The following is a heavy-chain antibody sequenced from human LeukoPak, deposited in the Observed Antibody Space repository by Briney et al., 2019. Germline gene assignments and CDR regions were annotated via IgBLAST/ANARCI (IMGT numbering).Heavy chain of an antibody. V-gene: IGHV3-21*06. CDR3: ARITSTSHYFHFMDV. D-gene: IGHD2-2*01. CDR1: GFTIADYT. CDR2: ISSSTSDI. Sequence: PGGSLRLSCAASGFTIADYTINWVRQAPGKGLEWVSYISSSTSDIYYADSVKGRFTIFRDNAKNSLFLEMNGLRAEDTAVYYCARITSTSHYFHFMDVWGKGTTVIVSS. J-gene: IGHJ6*03.